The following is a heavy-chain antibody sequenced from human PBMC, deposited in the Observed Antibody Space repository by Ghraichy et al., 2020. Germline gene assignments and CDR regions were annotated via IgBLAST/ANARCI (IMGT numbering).Heavy chain of an antibody. D-gene: IGHD2-2*01. Sequence: GESLNISCAASGFTFSSYSMNWVRQAPGKGLEWVSSISSSSSYIYYADSVKGRFTISRDNAKNSLYLQMNSLRAEDTAVYYCATRSCSSTSCYPYYFDYWGQGTLVTVSS. V-gene: IGHV3-21*01. CDR3: ATRSCSSTSCYPYYFDY. CDR2: ISSSSSYI. CDR1: GFTFSSYS. J-gene: IGHJ4*02.